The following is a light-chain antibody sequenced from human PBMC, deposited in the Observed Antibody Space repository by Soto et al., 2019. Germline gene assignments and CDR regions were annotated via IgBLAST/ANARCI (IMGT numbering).Light chain of an antibody. Sequence: QSVLTQPASVSGSPGQSITISCTGTSSDVGGYNYVSWYQQHPGKAPKLVIYEVSNRPSGVSDRFSGSKSGTTASLTISGLQAEDEADYYCTSYTSSSTPYVLGTGTKLTVL. J-gene: IGLJ1*01. CDR2: EVS. CDR1: SSDVGGYNY. CDR3: TSYTSSSTPYV. V-gene: IGLV2-14*01.